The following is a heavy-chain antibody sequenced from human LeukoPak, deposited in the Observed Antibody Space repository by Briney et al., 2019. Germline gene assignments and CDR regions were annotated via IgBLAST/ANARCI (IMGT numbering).Heavy chain of an antibody. CDR1: GDSISSPY. V-gene: IGHV4-59*11. D-gene: IGHD3-9*01. Sequence: SETLSLTCSVSGDSISSPYWSWIRQPPGKGLEWIGYIYYSGSTNYNPSLKSRVTISVDTSKNQFSLKLSSVTAADTAVYYCALHDILTGYYPWGQGTLVTVSS. J-gene: IGHJ5*02. CDR3: ALHDILTGYYP. CDR2: IYYSGST.